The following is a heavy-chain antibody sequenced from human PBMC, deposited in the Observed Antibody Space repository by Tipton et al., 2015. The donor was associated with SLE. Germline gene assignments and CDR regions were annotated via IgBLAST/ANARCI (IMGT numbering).Heavy chain of an antibody. CDR3: ARHGSSSFDY. J-gene: IGHJ4*02. CDR1: GGSISSISYY. Sequence: TLPLTCTVSGGSISSISYYWGWIRRPPGKGLEWIGSMYYSGSTFNNPSLKSRVTISVDTSKNLFSLKLSSVTAADTAVYYCARHGSSSFDYWGQGTLVTVSS. CDR2: MYYSGST. V-gene: IGHV4-39*01. D-gene: IGHD6-6*01.